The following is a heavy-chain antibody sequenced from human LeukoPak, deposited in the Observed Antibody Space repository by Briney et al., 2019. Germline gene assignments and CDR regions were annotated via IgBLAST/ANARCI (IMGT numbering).Heavy chain of an antibody. V-gene: IGHV3-11*04. CDR2: ITDSGTAI. J-gene: IGHJ4*02. D-gene: IGHD3-22*01. CDR3: ARDPNDSSGYYDY. Sequence: MSGGSLRLSCAASGFTFSDYYMTWIRQAPGKGLEWVSYITDSGTAIHHADSVKGRFTISRDNAKNSLYLQMNSLRAEDTAVYYCARDPNDSSGYYDYWGQGTLVTVSS. CDR1: GFTFSDYY.